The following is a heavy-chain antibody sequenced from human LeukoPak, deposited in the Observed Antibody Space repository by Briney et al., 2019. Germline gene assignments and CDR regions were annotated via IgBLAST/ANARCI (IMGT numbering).Heavy chain of an antibody. Sequence: HPGGSLSLSCATSGSTFTIYAVNGVRQAPGKGLEWVSAVTGPGDTTYYADPVKGRFFMSREDSKTTVYMQMNSLRAEDTAIYYCARGAEIDLWGQGTLVTVSS. CDR3: ARGAEIDL. CDR2: VTGPGDTT. J-gene: IGHJ5*02. CDR1: GSTFTIYA. V-gene: IGHV3-23*01. D-gene: IGHD3-16*01.